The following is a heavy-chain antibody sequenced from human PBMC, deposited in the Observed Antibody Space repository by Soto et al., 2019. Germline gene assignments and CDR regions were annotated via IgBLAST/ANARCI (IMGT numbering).Heavy chain of an antibody. Sequence: EVQLVETGGGLIQPGGSLRLSCAASGFTVSSNYMSWVRQAPGKGLEWVSVIYSGGSTYYADSVKGRFTISRDNSKNTLYLLMNSLRGEDTDVYYCASDFGDSGYDSYYYDVMDVWGQGTTVTVSS. CDR1: GFTVSSNY. CDR2: IYSGGST. CDR3: ASDFGDSGYDSYYYDVMDV. V-gene: IGHV3-53*02. J-gene: IGHJ6*02. D-gene: IGHD5-12*01.